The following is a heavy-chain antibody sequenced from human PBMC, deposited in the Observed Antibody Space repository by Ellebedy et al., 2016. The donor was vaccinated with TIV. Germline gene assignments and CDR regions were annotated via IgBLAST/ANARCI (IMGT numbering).Heavy chain of an antibody. J-gene: IGHJ4*02. CDR1: GFTFSSYA. D-gene: IGHD3-10*01. CDR2: ISYDGSNK. V-gene: IGHV3-30*01. CDR3: ARDTRSGSYDY. Sequence: GESLKISCAASGFTFSSYAMHWVRQAPGKGLEWVAVISYDGSNKYYADSVKGRFTISRDNSKNTLYLQMNSLRAEDTALYYCARDTRSGSYDYWGQGTLVTVSS.